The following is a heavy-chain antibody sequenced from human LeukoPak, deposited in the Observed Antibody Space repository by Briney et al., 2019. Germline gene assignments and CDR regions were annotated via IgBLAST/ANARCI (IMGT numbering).Heavy chain of an antibody. D-gene: IGHD2-15*01. J-gene: IGHJ3*02. CDR1: GYAFSNYY. V-gene: IGHV1-46*01. CDR2: FKPTGGST. CDR3: ARSYIVVVVADNAGAFDI. Sequence: ASVKVSCKASGYAFSNYYMHWVRQAPGQGLERMGIFKPTGGSTNYSKKFQGRVTITTDESTSTAYMELSSLRSEDTAVYYCARSYIVVVVADNAGAFDIWGQGTMVTVSS.